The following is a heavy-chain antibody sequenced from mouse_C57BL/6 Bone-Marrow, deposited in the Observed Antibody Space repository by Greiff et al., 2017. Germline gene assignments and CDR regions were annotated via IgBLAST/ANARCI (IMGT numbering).Heavy chain of an antibody. V-gene: IGHV2-2*01. D-gene: IGHD2-1*01. CDR3: AGYGNYFDY. Sequence: VKLVESGPGLVQPSQSLSITCTVSGFSLTSYGVHWVRQSPGKGLEWLGVIWSGGSTDYNAAFISSLSISKDNSKSQVFFKRNSLQADDTAIYYCAGYGNYFDYWGQGTTLTVSS. CDR1: GFSLTSYG. J-gene: IGHJ2*01. CDR2: IWSGGST.